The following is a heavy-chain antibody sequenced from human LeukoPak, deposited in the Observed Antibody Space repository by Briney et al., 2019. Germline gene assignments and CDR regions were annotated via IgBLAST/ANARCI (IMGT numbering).Heavy chain of an antibody. CDR1: GFTFSSYE. Sequence: GGSLRLSCAASGFTFSSYEMNWVRQAPGKGLEWVSYISSSGSTIYYADSVKGRFTISRDNAKNSLYPQMNSLRAEDTAVYYCAREAVYDYGPGSDYWGQGTLVTVSS. D-gene: IGHD4-17*01. CDR2: ISSSGSTI. CDR3: AREAVYDYGPGSDY. J-gene: IGHJ4*02. V-gene: IGHV3-48*03.